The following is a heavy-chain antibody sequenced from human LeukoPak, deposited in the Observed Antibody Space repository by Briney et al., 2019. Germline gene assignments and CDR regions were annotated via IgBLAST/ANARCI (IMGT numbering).Heavy chain of an antibody. CDR3: ARDGRIAAAGTGWFDP. D-gene: IGHD6-13*01. Sequence: SQTLSLTCAISRDSVSSNSAAWNWIRQSPSRGLEWLGRTYYRSKWYNDYAVSVKSRITINPDTSKNQFSLQLNSVTPEDTAVYYCARDGRIAAAGTGWFDPWGQGTLVTVSS. CDR2: TYYRSKWYN. J-gene: IGHJ5*02. V-gene: IGHV6-1*01. CDR1: RDSVSSNSAA.